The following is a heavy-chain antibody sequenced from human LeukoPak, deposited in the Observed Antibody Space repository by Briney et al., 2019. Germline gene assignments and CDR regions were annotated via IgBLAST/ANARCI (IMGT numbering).Heavy chain of an antibody. J-gene: IGHJ3*02. CDR3: ARVAYSSSRDAFDI. CDR2: ISHTGST. CDR1: GYSISSGYD. Sequence: PSETLSLTCSVSGYSISSGYDWGWIRQPPGKGLEWIGSISHTGSTYYNPSLKRRVTISVDTSKNQFSLKLSSVTAADTAFYYCARVAYSSSRDAFDIWGQGTMLTVSS. D-gene: IGHD6-13*01. V-gene: IGHV4-38-2*02.